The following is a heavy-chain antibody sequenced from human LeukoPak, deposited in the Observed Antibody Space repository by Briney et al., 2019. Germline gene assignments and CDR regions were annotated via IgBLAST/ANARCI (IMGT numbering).Heavy chain of an antibody. CDR3: AKGQLWFGEFSYFDY. Sequence: GGSLRLSCEASGFTFSSYDMNWVRQAPGKGLEWISVISGSGGSTDYADSVKGRFSISRDNSKNTLYLQMNSLRAEDTAVYYCAKGQLWFGEFSYFDYWGQGTLVTVSS. CDR2: ISGSGGST. J-gene: IGHJ4*02. V-gene: IGHV3-23*01. CDR1: GFTFSSYD. D-gene: IGHD3-10*01.